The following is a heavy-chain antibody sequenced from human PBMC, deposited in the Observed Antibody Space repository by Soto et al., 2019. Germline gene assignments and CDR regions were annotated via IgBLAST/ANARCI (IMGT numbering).Heavy chain of an antibody. CDR1: GFTFSDYY. J-gene: IGHJ4*02. D-gene: IGHD3-3*01. CDR3: ARDDDFWSGYYDY. Sequence: SLRLSCAASGFTFSDYYMSWIRQAPGKGLEWVSYISSSGSTIYYADSVKGRFTISRDNAKNSLYLQMNSLRAEDTAVYYCARDDDFWSGYYDYWGQGTLVTVSS. CDR2: ISSSGSTI. V-gene: IGHV3-11*01.